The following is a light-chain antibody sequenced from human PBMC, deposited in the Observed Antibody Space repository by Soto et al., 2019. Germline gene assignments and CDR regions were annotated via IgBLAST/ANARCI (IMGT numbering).Light chain of an antibody. CDR1: QSVSSH. CDR2: GAS. V-gene: IGKV3-15*01. J-gene: IGKJ4*01. CDR3: QQYNHWPLT. Sequence: ETVLTQSPGTLSLSPGERATLSCRASQSVSSHLAWYQQKPGQTPRLLIYGASTRATGLPGRFSGSGFGTELTLTISSLQSEDLAVYYCQQYNHWPLTFGGGTKVDI.